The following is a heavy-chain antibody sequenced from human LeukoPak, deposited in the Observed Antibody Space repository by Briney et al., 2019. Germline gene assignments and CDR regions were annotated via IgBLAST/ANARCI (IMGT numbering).Heavy chain of an antibody. D-gene: IGHD5-12*01. Sequence: ASVKVSCKASGYTFTGYYMHWVRQAPGQGLEWMGRINPNSGGTNYAQKFQGRVTMTRDTSLSTAYMELSRLRSDDTAVYYCARGGVGGYDNDAFDIWGQGTMVTVSS. J-gene: IGHJ3*02. CDR1: GYTFTGYY. CDR2: INPNSGGT. V-gene: IGHV1-2*06. CDR3: ARGGVGGYDNDAFDI.